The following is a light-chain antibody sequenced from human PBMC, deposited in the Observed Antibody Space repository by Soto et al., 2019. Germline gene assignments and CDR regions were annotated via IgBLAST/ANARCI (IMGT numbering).Light chain of an antibody. Sequence: QSALTQPASVSGSPGQSITISCTGTSSDVGGYNYVSWYQHHPGKAPKFMIYEVTNRPSGVSNRFSGSKSGNTASLTISGLQAADEADYYCSSYTSSSTLVFGTGTKLTVL. CDR1: SSDVGGYNY. V-gene: IGLV2-14*01. CDR3: SSYTSSSTLV. CDR2: EVT. J-gene: IGLJ1*01.